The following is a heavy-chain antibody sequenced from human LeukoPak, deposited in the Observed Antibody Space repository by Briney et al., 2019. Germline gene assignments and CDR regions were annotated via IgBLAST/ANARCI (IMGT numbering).Heavy chain of an antibody. D-gene: IGHD5-24*01. J-gene: IGHJ4*02. V-gene: IGHV1-69*13. CDR3: ARDWGRDDDY. CDR2: IIPIFGTA. CDR1: GGTFSSYA. Sequence: GASVKVSCKASGGTFSSYAISWVRQAPGQGLEWMGRIIPIFGTANYAQKFQGRVTITADESTSTTYMELSSLRSEDTAVYYCARDWGRDDDYWGQGTLVTVSS.